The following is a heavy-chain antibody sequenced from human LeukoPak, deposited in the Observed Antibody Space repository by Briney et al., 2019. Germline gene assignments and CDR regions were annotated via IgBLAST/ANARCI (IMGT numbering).Heavy chain of an antibody. V-gene: IGHV4-39*01. CDR1: GGSIINSGYY. J-gene: IGHJ4*02. Sequence: SETLSLTCTVSGGSIINSGYYWGWIRQPPGKGLEGIGSVYYSGNTYYNPSLKSRVTISVDTSKNQFSLKLRSVTAADTAMYYCARQGYADFSSRPFDYWGQGTLVTVSS. CDR2: VYYSGNT. CDR3: ARQGYADFSSRPFDY. D-gene: IGHD4-17*01.